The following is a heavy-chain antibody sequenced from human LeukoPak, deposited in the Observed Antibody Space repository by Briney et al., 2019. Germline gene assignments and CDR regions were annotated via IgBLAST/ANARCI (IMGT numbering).Heavy chain of an antibody. D-gene: IGHD5-24*01. CDR3: AKRDGYNSGVDY. Sequence: GGSLRLSCAASGFTFSSYAMSWVRQAPGKGLEWVSAISGGGGSTYYADSVKGRFTISRDNSKNTLYLQMNSLRAEDTAVYYCAKRDGYNSGVDYWGQGTLVTVSS. V-gene: IGHV3-23*01. J-gene: IGHJ4*02. CDR2: ISGGGGST. CDR1: GFTFSSYA.